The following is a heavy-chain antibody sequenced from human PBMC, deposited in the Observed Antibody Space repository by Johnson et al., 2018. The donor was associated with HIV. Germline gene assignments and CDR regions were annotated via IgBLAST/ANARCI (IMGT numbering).Heavy chain of an antibody. CDR1: GFTFSSYA. CDR3: ARDRAQVDDPNDAFDI. CDR2: IRGSGDST. J-gene: IGHJ3*02. Sequence: VQLVESGGGLVQPGGSLRLSCAASGFTFSSYAMSWVRQAPGKGLEWVSAIRGSGDSTYYADSVKGRFTISRDNSKNTLYVQMNRVRGEDTAVYYCARDRAQVDDPNDAFDIWGRGTVVTVSS. V-gene: IGHV3-23*04. D-gene: IGHD1-1*01.